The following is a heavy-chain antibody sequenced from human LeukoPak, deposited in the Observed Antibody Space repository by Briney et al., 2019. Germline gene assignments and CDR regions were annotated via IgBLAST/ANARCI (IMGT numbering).Heavy chain of an antibody. V-gene: IGHV4-30-2*01. CDR1: GGSVTTGGSY. CDR2: IYHTGTT. CDR3: ATNANFYGSSGYYYDY. J-gene: IGHJ4*02. D-gene: IGHD3-22*01. Sequence: SETLSLTCSVSGGSVTTGGSYCSWIRQPPGKGLEWIGYIYHTGTTSYNPSLMSRVTISLDRSNNQFSLTLNSVTVADTAVYYCATNANFYGSSGYYYDYWGQGTLVTVSS.